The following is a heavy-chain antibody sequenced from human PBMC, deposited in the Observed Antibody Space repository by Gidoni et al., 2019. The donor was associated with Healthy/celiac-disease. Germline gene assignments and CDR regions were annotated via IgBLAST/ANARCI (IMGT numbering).Heavy chain of an antibody. CDR3: ASPRGGGIDAFDV. CDR1: GFSFRSFA. Sequence: EVQLLESGGGLVQPGGSLRLSCAASGFSFRSFAMSWVRQAPGKGLEWVSGISASGAGTYYADSVKGRFTISRDNSKNTLFLQMNSLRAEDTAVYYCASPRGGGIDAFDVWGQGTMVTVSS. J-gene: IGHJ3*01. CDR2: ISASGAGT. V-gene: IGHV3-23*01. D-gene: IGHD3-16*01.